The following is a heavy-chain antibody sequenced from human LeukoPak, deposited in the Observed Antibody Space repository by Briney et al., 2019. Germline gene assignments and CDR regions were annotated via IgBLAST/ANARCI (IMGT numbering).Heavy chain of an antibody. J-gene: IGHJ4*02. V-gene: IGHV4-39*01. CDR1: GGSITSSTYY. CDR2: ISYSGST. CDR3: ARQGIAEADIFDN. Sequence: SELLSLTCTVSGGSITSSTYYWGWIRQPPGKGLEWIGSISYSGSTYYNPSLKSRVTISVDTSRNQFSLKLGSVTAADTAVYYCARQGIAEADIFDNWGKGTLVT. D-gene: IGHD6-19*01.